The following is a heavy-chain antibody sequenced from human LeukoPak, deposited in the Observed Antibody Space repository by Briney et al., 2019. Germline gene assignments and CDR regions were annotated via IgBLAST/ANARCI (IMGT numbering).Heavy chain of an antibody. J-gene: IGHJ4*02. CDR2: TYYRSTWYN. D-gene: IGHD5-12*01. Sequence: SQTLSLTCAISGDSVSSNSVTWNWIRQSPSRGLEWLGRTYYRSTWYNDYAVSVRGRITVNPDTSKNQFSLHLSSVTAADTAVYYCAREGRMSGYDPFDYWGQGTLVTVSS. V-gene: IGHV6-1*01. CDR3: AREGRMSGYDPFDY. CDR1: GDSVSSNSVT.